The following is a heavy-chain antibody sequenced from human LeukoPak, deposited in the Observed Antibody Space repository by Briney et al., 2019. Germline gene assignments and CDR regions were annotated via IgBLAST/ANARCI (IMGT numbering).Heavy chain of an antibody. CDR3: AKAPRGDCSGGSCYYNGAFDI. J-gene: IGHJ3*02. V-gene: IGHV3-23*01. CDR2: ISGSGGST. D-gene: IGHD2-15*01. CDR1: GFTFSSYA. Sequence: PGGPLRLSCAASGFTFSSYAMSWVRQAPGKGLEWVSAISGSGGSTYYADSVKGRFTISRDNSKNTLYLQMNSLRAEDTAVYYCAKAPRGDCSGGSCYYNGAFDIWGQGTMVTVSS.